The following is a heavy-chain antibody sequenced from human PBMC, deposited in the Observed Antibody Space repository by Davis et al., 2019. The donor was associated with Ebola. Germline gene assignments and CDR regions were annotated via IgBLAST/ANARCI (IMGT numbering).Heavy chain of an antibody. V-gene: IGHV1-2*06. CDR3: ARESSAYYYYYGMDV. J-gene: IGHJ6*04. Sequence: ASVQVSCKASGYTFTGYYMHWVRQAPGQGLEWMGRINPNSGGTNYAQKFQGRVTMTRDTSISTAYMELSRLRSDDTAVYYCARESSAYYYYYGMDVWGKGTTVTVSS. CDR2: INPNSGGT. CDR1: GYTFTGYY. D-gene: IGHD3-22*01.